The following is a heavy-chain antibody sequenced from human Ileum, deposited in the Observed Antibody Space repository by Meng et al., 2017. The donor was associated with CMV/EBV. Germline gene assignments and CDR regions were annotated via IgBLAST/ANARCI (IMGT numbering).Heavy chain of an antibody. Sequence: QLRLQRSGPGLVKPSETLSLTCTVPGASIRRSSHFWGWIRQPPGKGLEWIGSVYYSGSSYYNPSLQSRLIISVDTSKNQFSLRLSSLTAADTAVYYCARVGYNYAYFFDFWGQGTLVTVSS. CDR2: VYYSGSS. V-gene: IGHV4-39*07. D-gene: IGHD5-18*01. CDR3: ARVGYNYAYFFDF. J-gene: IGHJ4*02. CDR1: GASIRRSSHF.